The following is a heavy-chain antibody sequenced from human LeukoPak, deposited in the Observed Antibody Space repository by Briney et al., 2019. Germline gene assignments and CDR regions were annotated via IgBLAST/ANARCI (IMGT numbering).Heavy chain of an antibody. CDR3: ARDSGYCSGGSCHMDV. V-gene: IGHV1-3*01. CDR1: GYTFTSYA. J-gene: IGHJ6*02. CDR2: INAGNGNT. Sequence: ASVKVSCKASGYTFTSYAMHWVRQAPGQRLEWMGWINAGNGNTKYSQKFQGRVTITRDTSASTAYMELSSLRSEDTAVYYCARDSGYCSGGSCHMDVWGQGTTVTVSS. D-gene: IGHD2-15*01.